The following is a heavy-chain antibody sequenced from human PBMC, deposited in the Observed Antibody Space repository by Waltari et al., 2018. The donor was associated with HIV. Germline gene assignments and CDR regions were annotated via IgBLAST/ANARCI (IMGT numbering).Heavy chain of an antibody. J-gene: IGHJ4*02. V-gene: IGHV3-48*03. D-gene: IGHD2-21*02. CDR1: GFPISLHN. CDR3: AREVTSSKVMNY. Sequence: DVRLVESGGGPVQPGGSLRLPWAASGFPISLHNMNGVRQTTGKGLEWVAYISGDGKNKYYADSVKGRFIISKDNGQNFLHLQMDRLSVDDSAKYFCAREVTSSKVMNYWGQGTPVIVSS. CDR2: ISGDGKNK.